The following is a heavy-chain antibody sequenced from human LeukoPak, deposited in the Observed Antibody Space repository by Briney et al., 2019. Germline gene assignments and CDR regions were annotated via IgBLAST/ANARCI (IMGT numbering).Heavy chain of an antibody. D-gene: IGHD3-10*01. J-gene: IGHJ4*02. CDR2: ISPYNGHT. V-gene: IGHV1-18*01. CDR3: ARDYHGSGSLTTFDY. Sequence: GASVKVSCKTSGYTFSNYGISWVRQAPGQGLEWMGWISPYNGHTNYARKFQGRVTMTTDTPTSTAYMELRSLRSDDTAVYYCARDYHGSGSLTTFDYWGQGTLVTVSS. CDR1: GYTFSNYG.